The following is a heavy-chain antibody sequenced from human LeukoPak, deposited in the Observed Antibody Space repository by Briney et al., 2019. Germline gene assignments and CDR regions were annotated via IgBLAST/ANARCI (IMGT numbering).Heavy chain of an antibody. CDR1: GFTFSNAW. Sequence: GGSLRLSCAASGFTFSNAWMGWVRQAPGKGLEWVGRIKSKTDGGTTDYAAPVKGRFAISRDDSKNTLYLQMNSLKTEDTAVYYCTTAPSPVPSYYYYYMDVWGKGTTVTVSS. CDR2: IKSKTDGGTT. J-gene: IGHJ6*03. V-gene: IGHV3-15*01. CDR3: TTAPSPVPSYYYYYMDV.